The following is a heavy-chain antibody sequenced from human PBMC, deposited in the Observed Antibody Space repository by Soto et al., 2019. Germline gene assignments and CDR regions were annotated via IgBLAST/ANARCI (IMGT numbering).Heavy chain of an antibody. Sequence: QVQLVESGGGVVQPGRSLRLPCAASGFPFRSYDMHWVRQAPGKGLEWVAVILYDGSNQDYADSVKGRFTISRDNSKNTLYLQMNSLRGEDTAVYYCAKIGESDYDILTGIIRGYYGVDVWGQGTTVTVSS. J-gene: IGHJ6*02. V-gene: IGHV3-30*18. CDR3: AKIGESDYDILTGIIRGYYGVDV. CDR1: GFPFRSYD. D-gene: IGHD3-9*01. CDR2: ILYDGSNQ.